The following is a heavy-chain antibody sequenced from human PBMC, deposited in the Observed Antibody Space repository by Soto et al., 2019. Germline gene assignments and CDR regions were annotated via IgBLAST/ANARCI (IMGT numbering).Heavy chain of an antibody. V-gene: IGHV1-18*04. D-gene: IGHD1-26*01. CDR1: GYTFTSYG. Sequence: ASVKVSCKAFGYTFTSYGIAWVRQAPGQGLEWMGWISTYSDSTNYAQTLQGRVTMTTDTSTSTASMELRSLTPDDTAVYYCVRGYSGSYNFDYWGQGTLVTVSS. J-gene: IGHJ4*02. CDR2: ISTYSDST. CDR3: VRGYSGSYNFDY.